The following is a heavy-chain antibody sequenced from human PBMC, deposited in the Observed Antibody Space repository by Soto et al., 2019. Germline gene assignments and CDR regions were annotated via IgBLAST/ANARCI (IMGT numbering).Heavy chain of an antibody. V-gene: IGHV4-34*01. J-gene: IGHJ4*02. Sequence: SETLSLTCAVYGGSFSGYYWSWIRQPPGKGLEWIGEINHSGSTNYNPSLKSRVTISVGTSKNQFSLKLSSVTAADTAVYYCARGGYDFWSGYYLYRFDYWGQGTLVTVSS. CDR2: INHSGST. CDR3: ARGGYDFWSGYYLYRFDY. D-gene: IGHD3-3*01. CDR1: GGSFSGYY.